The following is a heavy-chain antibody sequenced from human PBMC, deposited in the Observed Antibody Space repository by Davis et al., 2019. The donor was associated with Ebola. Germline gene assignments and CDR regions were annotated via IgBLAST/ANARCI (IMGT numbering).Heavy chain of an antibody. Sequence: MPSETLSLTCAVYGGSFGGYYWSWIRQPPGKGLEWIGEINHSGSTNYNPSLKSRVTISVDTSKNQFSLKLSSVTAADTAVYYCARHHGVTENWFDPWGQGTLVTVSS. D-gene: IGHD4-17*01. CDR2: INHSGST. J-gene: IGHJ5*02. V-gene: IGHV4-34*01. CDR3: ARHHGVTENWFDP. CDR1: GGSFGGYY.